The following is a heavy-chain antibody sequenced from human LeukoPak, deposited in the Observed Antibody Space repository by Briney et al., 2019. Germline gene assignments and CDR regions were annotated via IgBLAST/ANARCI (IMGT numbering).Heavy chain of an antibody. J-gene: IGHJ6*02. Sequence: GASVKVSCKASGYTFTSYGISWVRQAPGQGLEWMGWISAYNGNTNYAQKLQGRVTMTTDTSTSTAYMELRSLRSDDTAVYYCARVEAHIVVVVAARGGADYYYYSMDVWGQGTTVTVSS. CDR3: ARVEAHIVVVVAARGGADYYYYSMDV. CDR2: ISAYNGNT. D-gene: IGHD2-15*01. V-gene: IGHV1-18*01. CDR1: GYTFTSYG.